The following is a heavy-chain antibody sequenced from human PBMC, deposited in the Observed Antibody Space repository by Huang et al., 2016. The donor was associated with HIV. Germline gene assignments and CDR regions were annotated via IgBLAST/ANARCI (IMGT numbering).Heavy chain of an antibody. Sequence: QVQLVQSGGEVKRPGASVKVSCKASGYTFTGYYIHWVRQAPGQGLEGKGWSNPNSGGKNYAQKFQGRVTMTRDTSISTVHMELTSLKSDDTAMYYCARGSLRFYAFDTWGQGTMVTVSS. CDR2: SNPNSGGK. V-gene: IGHV1-2*02. J-gene: IGHJ3*02. CDR3: ARGSLRFYAFDT. CDR1: GYTFTGYY.